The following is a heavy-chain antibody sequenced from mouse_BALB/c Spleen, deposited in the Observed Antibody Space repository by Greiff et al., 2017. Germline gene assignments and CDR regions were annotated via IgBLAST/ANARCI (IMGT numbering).Heavy chain of an antibody. CDR1: GFTFSSYG. CDR3: AKPGITTVRFAY. CDR2: IWGDGST. J-gene: IGHJ3*01. V-gene: IGHV2-6-6*01. Sequence: VQLVESGGGLVQPGGSLKLSCAASGFTFSSYGMSWVRQTPGKGLEWLGVIWGDGSTNYNSAFKSRLSISKDNSKSQVFLKMNSLQTDDTARYYCAKPGITTVRFAYWGQGTLVTVSA. D-gene: IGHD1-1*01.